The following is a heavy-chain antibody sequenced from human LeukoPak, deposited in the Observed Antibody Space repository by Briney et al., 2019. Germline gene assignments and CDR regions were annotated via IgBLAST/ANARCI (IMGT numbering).Heavy chain of an antibody. CDR1: GGSISSYY. D-gene: IGHD6-13*01. CDR2: IYYSGST. J-gene: IGHJ4*02. V-gene: IGHV4-59*01. CDR3: ARDSGSWSY. Sequence: SETLSLTCTVSGGSISSYYWSWIRQPPGKGLEWIGYIYYSGSTNYNPSLKSRVTISVDTSKNQFSLKLSSVTAADTAVYYCARDSGSWSYWGQGTLVTVSS.